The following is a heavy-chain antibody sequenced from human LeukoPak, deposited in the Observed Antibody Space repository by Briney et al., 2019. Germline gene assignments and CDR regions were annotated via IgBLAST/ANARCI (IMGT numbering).Heavy chain of an antibody. J-gene: IGHJ4*02. CDR1: GGSFSGYY. V-gene: IGHV4-34*01. D-gene: IGHD4-17*01. Sequence: SGTLSLSCAVYGGSFSGYYWSWVRQPPGKGLEWVWEINNSGSTNYNPSLKSRVTISVDKSKNQFSLKLSSVAAADTAVYYCARDYYGDYDRVSDYWGQGTLVTVSS. CDR3: ARDYYGDYDRVSDY. CDR2: INNSGST.